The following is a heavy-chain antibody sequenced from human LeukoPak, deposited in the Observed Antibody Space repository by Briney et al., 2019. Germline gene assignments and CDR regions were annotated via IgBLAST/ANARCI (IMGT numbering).Heavy chain of an antibody. Sequence: GGSLRLSCAASGFTFSSYEMNWVRQAPGKGLEWVSYISSSGSTIYYADFVKGRFTISRDNAKNSLYLQMNSLRAEDTAVYYCAREGIAAAGYYFDYWGQGTLVTVSS. CDR3: AREGIAAAGYYFDY. V-gene: IGHV3-48*03. J-gene: IGHJ4*02. CDR2: ISSSGSTI. D-gene: IGHD6-13*01. CDR1: GFTFSSYE.